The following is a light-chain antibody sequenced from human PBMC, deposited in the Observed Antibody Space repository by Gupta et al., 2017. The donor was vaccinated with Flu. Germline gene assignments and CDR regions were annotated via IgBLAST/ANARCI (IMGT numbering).Light chain of an antibody. J-gene: IGKJ1*01. V-gene: IGKV3-15*01. Sequence: EIVMTQSPGNLSVSPGERATLSCRASQHVRDNLAWYQHKPGQAPRLLFSGSSTRATGVPARFSGSGSGTDFTLTISSLQSEDLAIYYCQQYNNWPRTFGQGTKVEIK. CDR3: QQYNNWPRT. CDR1: QHVRDN. CDR2: GSS.